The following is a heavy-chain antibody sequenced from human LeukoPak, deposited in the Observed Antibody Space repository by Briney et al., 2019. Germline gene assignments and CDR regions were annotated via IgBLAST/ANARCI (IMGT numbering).Heavy chain of an antibody. CDR1: GGSFSGYY. CDR3: ASWYSDILSGNYLFDD. Sequence: SETLSLTCAVYGGSFSGYYWSWIRQPPGKGLEWIGEINHSGSTKYNPSLKSRVTISVDTSKNQFSLKLSSVTASDTAVYYCASWYSDILSGNYLFDDWGQGTLVTVSS. D-gene: IGHD3-9*01. CDR2: INHSGST. V-gene: IGHV4-34*01. J-gene: IGHJ4*02.